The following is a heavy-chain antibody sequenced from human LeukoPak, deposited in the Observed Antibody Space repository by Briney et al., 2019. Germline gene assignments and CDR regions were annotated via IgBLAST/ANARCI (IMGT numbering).Heavy chain of an antibody. CDR2: TYYRSKWYI. J-gene: IGHJ5*02. V-gene: IGHV6-1*01. Sequence: SQTLSLTCAVSGDSVSSNTTSWNWIRQSPSRGLEWLGRTYYRSKWYIDYALSVKSRITINPDTSKNQFSLQLNSVTPDDTAVYYCASGSFFDPWGQGTLVTVSS. CDR3: ASGSFFDP. CDR1: GDSVSSNTTS.